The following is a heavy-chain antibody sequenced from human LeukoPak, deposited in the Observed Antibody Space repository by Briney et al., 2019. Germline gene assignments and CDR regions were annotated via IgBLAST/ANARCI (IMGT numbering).Heavy chain of an antibody. CDR2: IRSKRYGGTV. V-gene: IGHV3-49*04. CDR3: TRVSGVPSFDY. J-gene: IGHJ4*02. D-gene: IGHD2-15*01. CDR1: GFTFGDYT. Sequence: GGSLRLSCTASGFTFGDYTMNWVRQAPGKGLEWVGFIRSKRYGGTVEYAASVKGRFTISRDDSKSIAYLQMNSLKPEDTAVYYCTRVSGVPSFDYCGQGTLVTVSS.